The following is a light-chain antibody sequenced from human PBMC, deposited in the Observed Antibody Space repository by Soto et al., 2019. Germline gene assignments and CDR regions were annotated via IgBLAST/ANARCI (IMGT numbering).Light chain of an antibody. CDR3: QQYGDSIT. V-gene: IGKV3-20*01. Sequence: EIVLTQSPGSLSLSPGERASLSCRASQRVYSSYVAWYQQKSGQAPRLLISGASSRATGIPDRFSGSGSGTDFTLTISRLEPEDCAVYYCQQYGDSITFGQGTRLEIK. CDR1: QRVYSSY. J-gene: IGKJ5*01. CDR2: GAS.